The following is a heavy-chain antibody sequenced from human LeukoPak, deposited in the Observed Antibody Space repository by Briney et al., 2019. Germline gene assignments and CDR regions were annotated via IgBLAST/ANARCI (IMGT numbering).Heavy chain of an antibody. CDR2: IHYGGST. CDR1: GGSMSSSSSNYY. J-gene: IGHJ4*02. CDR3: VGHGGSSGLDPFDC. Sequence: PSETLSLTCTVSGGSMSSSSSNYYWGWIRQPPGKGLEWIGSIHYGGSTYYYPSFKSRVTISVDTSKKQFSLKLRSVTAADTAVYYCVGHGGSSGLDPFDCWGQGALVTVSS. V-gene: IGHV4-39*01. D-gene: IGHD5-12*01.